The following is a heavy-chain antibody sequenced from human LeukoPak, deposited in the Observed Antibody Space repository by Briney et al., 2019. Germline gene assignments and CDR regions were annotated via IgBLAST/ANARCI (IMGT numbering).Heavy chain of an antibody. V-gene: IGHV4-59*02. J-gene: IGHJ5*02. CDR3: ARQAEYSSGWTNNWFDP. CDR2: MYPGGST. D-gene: IGHD6-19*01. CDR1: GGSVSSYY. Sequence: PSETLSLTCAVSGGSVSSYYWSWIRQPPGKGLEWIGYMYPGGSTNYNPSLKSRGTISVDTSKNQISLKLSSVTAADTAVYYCARQAEYSSGWTNNWFDPWGPGSLVTVSS.